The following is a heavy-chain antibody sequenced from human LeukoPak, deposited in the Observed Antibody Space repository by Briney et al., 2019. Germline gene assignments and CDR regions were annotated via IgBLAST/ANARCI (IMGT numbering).Heavy chain of an antibody. J-gene: IGHJ4*02. D-gene: IGHD2-21*02. V-gene: IGHV3-64*01. CDR2: ISSNGGST. Sequence: GGSLRLSCAASGFTFSSYAMHWVRQAPGKGLEYVSAISSNGGSTYYANSVKGRFTISRDNSKNTLYLQMGSLRAEDMAVYYCARDPRLRRVTPPVPFYFDYWGQGTLVTVSS. CDR3: ARDPRLRRVTPPVPFYFDY. CDR1: GFTFSSYA.